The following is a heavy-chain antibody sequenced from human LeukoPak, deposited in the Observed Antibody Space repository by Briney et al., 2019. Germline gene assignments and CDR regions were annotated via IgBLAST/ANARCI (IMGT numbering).Heavy chain of an antibody. Sequence: GGSLRLSCAASGFTFSSYGMHWVRQAPGKGLEWVAFIRYDGSNKYYADSVKGRFTISRDNSKNTLYLQMNSLRAEDTAVYYCATVVVTAAEPQFDYWGQGTLVTVSS. CDR1: GFTFSSYG. D-gene: IGHD2-21*02. V-gene: IGHV3-30*02. CDR3: ATVVVTAAEPQFDY. J-gene: IGHJ4*02. CDR2: IRYDGSNK.